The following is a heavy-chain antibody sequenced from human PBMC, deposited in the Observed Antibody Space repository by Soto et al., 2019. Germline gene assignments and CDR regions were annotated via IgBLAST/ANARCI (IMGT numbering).Heavy chain of an antibody. CDR3: GPHEEMAAILLN. CDR2: IKSDGTRR. J-gene: IGHJ4*02. CDR1: GFSSSSYW. Sequence: PGGSLRLSCAASGFSSSSYWMHWVRQVPGKGLVWVSRIKSDGTRRDYAESVKGRFTISRDNAKNTLYLRMISLRVEDTAVYYCGPHEEMAAILLNWGQGSLVTVSS. D-gene: IGHD5-12*01. V-gene: IGHV3-74*01.